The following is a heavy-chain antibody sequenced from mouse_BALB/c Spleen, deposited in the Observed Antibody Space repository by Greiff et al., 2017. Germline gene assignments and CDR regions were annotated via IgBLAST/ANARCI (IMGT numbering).Heavy chain of an antibody. Sequence: QVHVKQSGPDLVAPSQSLSITCTVSGFSLTSYGVHWVRQPPGKGLEWLVVIWSDGSTTYNSALKSRLSISKDNSKSQVFLKMNSLQTDDTAMYYCARHGDSAWFAYWGQGTLVTVSA. CDR2: IWSDGST. CDR3: ARHGDSAWFAY. CDR1: GFSLTSYG. V-gene: IGHV2-6-2*01. J-gene: IGHJ3*01.